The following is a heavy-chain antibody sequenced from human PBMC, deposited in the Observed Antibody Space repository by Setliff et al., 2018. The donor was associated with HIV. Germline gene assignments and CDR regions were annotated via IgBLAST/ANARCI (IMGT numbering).Heavy chain of an antibody. CDR3: ARARSDWYNVRPYYFDL. D-gene: IGHD6-19*01. J-gene: IGHJ4*02. CDR2: IHYDERT. CDR1: GDSATNSRYY. Sequence: SETLSLTCSVSGDSATNSRYYWAWIRQPPGKGLEYIGSIHYDERTYYNPSLKSRVTISVDTSKNQFSLTLSSVTAADTAVYYCARARSDWYNVRPYYFDLWGQGTPVTVSS. V-gene: IGHV4-39*01.